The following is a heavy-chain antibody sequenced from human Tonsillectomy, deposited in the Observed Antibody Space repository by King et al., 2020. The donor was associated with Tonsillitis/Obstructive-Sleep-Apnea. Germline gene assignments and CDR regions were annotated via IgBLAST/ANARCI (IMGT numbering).Heavy chain of an antibody. V-gene: IGHV3-7*01. Sequence: VQLVESGGDLVQPGGSLRLSCAASGFTFSSYWMSWVRQAPGKGLEWVANIKQDGSEKYYVDSVKGRFTISRDNAKNSLYLQMNSLRAEDTAVYYCAREEDIVVVPAALRAFDIWGQGTMVTVSS. J-gene: IGHJ3*02. CDR1: GFTFSSYW. CDR2: IKQDGSEK. CDR3: AREEDIVVVPAALRAFDI. D-gene: IGHD2-2*01.